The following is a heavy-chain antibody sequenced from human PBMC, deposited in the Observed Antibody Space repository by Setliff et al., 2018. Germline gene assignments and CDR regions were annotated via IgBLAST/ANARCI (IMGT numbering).Heavy chain of an antibody. Sequence: PSETLSLTCTVSGASISSGTYYWAWIRQPPGKGLEWIGRIHYRGTTYANASLASRLTISVDTAKNQFSLKLTSVTAAHPALYYCARDWTYYGSGTYTRYFDYWGQGTLVTVAS. V-gene: IGHV4-39*07. CDR1: GASISSGTYY. CDR2: IHYRGTT. D-gene: IGHD3-10*01. J-gene: IGHJ4*02. CDR3: ARDWTYYGSGTYTRYFDY.